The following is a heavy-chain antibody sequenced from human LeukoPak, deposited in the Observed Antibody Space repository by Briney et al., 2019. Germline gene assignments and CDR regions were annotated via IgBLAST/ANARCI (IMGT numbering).Heavy chain of an antibody. J-gene: IGHJ4*02. Sequence: GRSLRFSCAASGFTFSSYGMHGVRQAPGKGLEWVAVIWYDGSNKYYADSVKGRFTISRDNSKNTLYLQMNSLRAEDTAVYYCARDDGPFDYWGQGTLVTVSS. CDR1: GFTFSSYG. CDR2: IWYDGSNK. CDR3: ARDDGPFDY. D-gene: IGHD4-17*01. V-gene: IGHV3-33*01.